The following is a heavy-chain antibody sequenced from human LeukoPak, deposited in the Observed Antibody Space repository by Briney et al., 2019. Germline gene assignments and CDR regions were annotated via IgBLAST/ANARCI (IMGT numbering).Heavy chain of an antibody. V-gene: IGHV1-18*01. D-gene: IGHD3-10*01. CDR3: ARARRGVYYFDY. CDR1: GYTFTSYG. CDR2: FSAYNGNT. Sequence: ASVKVSCKASGYTFTSYGISWVRQAPGQGLEWMGWFSAYNGNTNYAQKLQGRVTMTTDTSTSTAYMELRSLRSDDTAVYYCARARRGVYYFDYWGQGTLVTVSS. J-gene: IGHJ4*02.